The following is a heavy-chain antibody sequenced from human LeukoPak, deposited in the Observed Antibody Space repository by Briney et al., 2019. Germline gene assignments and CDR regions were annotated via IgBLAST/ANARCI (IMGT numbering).Heavy chain of an antibody. CDR3: ARHYDSSGYYFDY. Sequence: SETLSLTCTVSGGSISSYYWSWIRQPPGKGLEWIGYVYYSGSTNYNPSLKSRVTISVDTSKNQFSLRLSSVTAADMAVYYCARHYDSSGYYFDYWGQGTLVTVSS. CDR1: GGSISSYY. CDR2: VYYSGST. V-gene: IGHV4-59*08. D-gene: IGHD3-22*01. J-gene: IGHJ4*02.